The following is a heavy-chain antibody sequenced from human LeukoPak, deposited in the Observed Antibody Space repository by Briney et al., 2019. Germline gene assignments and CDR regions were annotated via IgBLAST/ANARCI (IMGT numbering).Heavy chain of an antibody. J-gene: IGHJ5*02. D-gene: IGHD3-22*01. V-gene: IGHV1-2*02. Sequence: ASVKVSCKASGYTFTDYYIHWVRQAPGQGLEWMGWTHPNSGVTNSAQKLQGRVTMTRDTSITTVNMELNRLRSDDTAVYYCARGGYYNTSGYHYVQGFDPWGQGTLVTVSS. CDR2: THPNSGVT. CDR3: ARGGYYNTSGYHYVQGFDP. CDR1: GYTFTDYY.